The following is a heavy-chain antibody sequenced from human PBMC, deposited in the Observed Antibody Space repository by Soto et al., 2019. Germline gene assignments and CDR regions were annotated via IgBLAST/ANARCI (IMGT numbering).Heavy chain of an antibody. CDR3: ARDSGQNLSLRPMAGYYCGMAV. CDR1: GYTFTSYY. V-gene: IGHV1-46*01. CDR2: INPSGGST. J-gene: IGHJ6*04. Sequence: ASVKVSCKASGYTFTSYYMHWVRQAPGQGLEWMGIINPSGGSTSYAQKFQGRVTMTRDTSTSTVYMELSSLRSEDTAVYYCARDSGQNLSLRPMAGYYCGMAVWGKGPRVTVSS. D-gene: IGHD3-10*01.